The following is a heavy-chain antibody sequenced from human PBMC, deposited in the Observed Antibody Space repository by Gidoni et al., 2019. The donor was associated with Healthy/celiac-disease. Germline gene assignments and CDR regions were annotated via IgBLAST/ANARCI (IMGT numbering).Heavy chain of an antibody. CDR3: ARGGEARGVISSFDY. J-gene: IGHJ4*02. CDR2: ISSNGGST. CDR1: GFTYSSYA. V-gene: IGHV3-64*02. Sequence: EVQLVESGEGLVQPGGSLRLSCAASGFTYSSYAMHWVRQAPGKGLEYVSAISSNGGSTYYADSVKGRFTISRDNSKNTLYLQMGSLRAEDMAVYYCARGGEARGVISSFDYWGQGTLVTVSS. D-gene: IGHD3-10*01.